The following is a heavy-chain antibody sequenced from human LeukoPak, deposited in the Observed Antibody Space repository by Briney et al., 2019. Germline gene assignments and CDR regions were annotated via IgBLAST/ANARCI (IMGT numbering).Heavy chain of an antibody. CDR3: ARESLAAAGTSYYFDY. CDR1: GFNFDGYG. V-gene: IGHV3-66*01. CDR2: IYSGGST. J-gene: IGHJ4*02. Sequence: GSLRLSCSASGFNFDGYGMSWVRQAPGKGLEWVSVIYSGGSTYYADSVKGRFTISRDNSKNTLYLQMNSLRAEDTAVYYCARESLAAAGTSYYFDYWGQGTLVTVSS. D-gene: IGHD6-13*01.